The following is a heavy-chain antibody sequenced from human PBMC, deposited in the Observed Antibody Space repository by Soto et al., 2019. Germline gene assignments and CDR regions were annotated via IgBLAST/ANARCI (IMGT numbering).Heavy chain of an antibody. CDR1: GGSISSSSYY. D-gene: IGHD2-15*01. Sequence: SETLSLTCTVSGGSISSSSYYWGWIRQPPGKGLEWIGSIYYSGSTYYNPSLKSRVTISVDTSKNQFSLKLSSVTAADTAVYYCARYPLLRAPREYYFAYWGQGTLVTVSS. V-gene: IGHV4-39*07. CDR2: IYYSGST. CDR3: ARYPLLRAPREYYFAY. J-gene: IGHJ4*02.